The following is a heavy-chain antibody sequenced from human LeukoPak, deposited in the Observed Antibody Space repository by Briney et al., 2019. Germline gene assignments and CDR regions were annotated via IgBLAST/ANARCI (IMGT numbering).Heavy chain of an antibody. D-gene: IGHD6-6*01. V-gene: IGHV4-34*01. CDR2: INHSGST. CDR1: GVSFSGYY. J-gene: IGHJ4*02. CDR3: ARGASRSSPFDY. Sequence: PSETLCLTCAAYGVSFSGYYWSWIRQPPGKGLEWIGEINHSGSTNCNPSLKSRVTISVDTSKIQFYLKLSSVTAADTAVYYCARGASRSSPFDYWGQGTLVTVSS.